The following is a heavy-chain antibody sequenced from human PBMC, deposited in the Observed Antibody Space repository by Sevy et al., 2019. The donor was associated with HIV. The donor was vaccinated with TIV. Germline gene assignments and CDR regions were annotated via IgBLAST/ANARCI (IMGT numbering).Heavy chain of an antibody. CDR1: GGSISSSSYY. Sequence: SETLSLTCTVSGGSISSSSYYWGWIRQPPGKGLEWIGSIYYSGSTYYNPSLKSRVTISVNTSKNQFALKLSSVTAADTAWYYCARSDAAAGTSWFDPWGQGTLVTVSS. D-gene: IGHD6-13*01. V-gene: IGHV4-39*01. CDR2: IYYSGST. J-gene: IGHJ5*02. CDR3: ARSDAAAGTSWFDP.